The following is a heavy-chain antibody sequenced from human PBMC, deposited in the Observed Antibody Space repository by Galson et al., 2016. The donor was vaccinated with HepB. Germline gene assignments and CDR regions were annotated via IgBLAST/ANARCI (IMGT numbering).Heavy chain of an antibody. J-gene: IGHJ3*02. CDR3: AREGYYYHNSFFRRENAFDI. D-gene: IGHD2/OR15-2a*01. CDR2: INSDGNTK. CDR1: GFTFSSYW. V-gene: IGHV3-74*01. Sequence: SLRLSCAASGFTFSSYWMHWVRQAPGKGLEWVSRINSDGNTKNYADSVKGRFTISRDNANNTLYLQMNSLRAEDTAVYYCAREGYYYHNSFFRRENAFDIWGQGTMVTVSS.